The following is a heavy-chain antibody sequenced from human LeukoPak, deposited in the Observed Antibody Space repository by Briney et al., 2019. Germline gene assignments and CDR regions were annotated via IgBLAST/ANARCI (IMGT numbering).Heavy chain of an antibody. CDR1: GYTFTSYY. CDR2: INPSGGST. J-gene: IGHJ3*02. D-gene: IGHD1-26*01. Sequence: ASVKVSCKASGYTFTSYYMHWVRQAPGQGLEWMGIINPSGGSTSYAQKFQGRVTMTRDMSTSTVYMELSSLRSEDTAVYYCARDRVGATGANAFDIWGQGTMVTVSS. V-gene: IGHV1-46*01. CDR3: ARDRVGATGANAFDI.